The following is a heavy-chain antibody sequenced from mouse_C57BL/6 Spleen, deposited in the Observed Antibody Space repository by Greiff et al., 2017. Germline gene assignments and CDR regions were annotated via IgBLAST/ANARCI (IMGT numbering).Heavy chain of an antibody. D-gene: IGHD1-1*01. Sequence: EVHLVESGGGLVKPGGSLKLSCAASGFTFSSYAMSWVRQTPEKRLEWVATISDGGSYTYYPDNVKGRFTIARDNAKNNLYLQMSHLKSEDTAMYYCARGYYGSSQDYWGQGTTLTVSS. CDR2: ISDGGSYT. J-gene: IGHJ2*01. V-gene: IGHV5-4*01. CDR3: ARGYYGSSQDY. CDR1: GFTFSSYA.